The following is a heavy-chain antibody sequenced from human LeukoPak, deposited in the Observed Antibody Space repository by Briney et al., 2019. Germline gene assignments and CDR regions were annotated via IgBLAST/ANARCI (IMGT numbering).Heavy chain of an antibody. Sequence: SVKVSCKASGGTFSSYAISWVRQAPGQGLEWMGGITPIFGTANYAQKFQGRVTITTDESTSTAYMELSSLRSEDTAVYYCARTDYGDYYWFDPWGQGTLVTVSS. CDR3: ARTDYGDYYWFDP. D-gene: IGHD4-17*01. V-gene: IGHV1-69*05. CDR1: GGTFSSYA. J-gene: IGHJ5*02. CDR2: ITPIFGTA.